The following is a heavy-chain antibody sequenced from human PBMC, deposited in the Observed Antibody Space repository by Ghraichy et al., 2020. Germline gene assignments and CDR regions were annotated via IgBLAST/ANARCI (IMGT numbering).Heavy chain of an antibody. V-gene: IGHV4-34*01. CDR1: GGSFSGYY. Sequence: SETLSLTCAVYGGSFSGYYWSWIRQPPGKGLEWIGEINHSGSTNYNPSLKSRVTISVDTSKNQFSLKLSSVTAADTAVYYCARGGVSGWFIRFDPWGQGTLVTVSS. D-gene: IGHD6-19*01. CDR3: ARGGVSGWFIRFDP. J-gene: IGHJ5*02. CDR2: INHSGST.